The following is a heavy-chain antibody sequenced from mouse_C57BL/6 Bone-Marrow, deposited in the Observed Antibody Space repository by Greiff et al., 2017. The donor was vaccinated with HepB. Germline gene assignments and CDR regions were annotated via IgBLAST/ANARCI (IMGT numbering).Heavy chain of an antibody. CDR2: IWSGGST. J-gene: IGHJ3*01. Sequence: VQLVESGPGLVQPSQSLSITCTVSGFSLTSYGVHWVRQSPGKGLEWLGVIWSGGSTDYNAAFISRLSISKDNSKSQVFFKMNSLQADDTAIYYCTSRDGYYSAWFAYWGQGTLVTVSA. CDR1: GFSLTSYG. CDR3: TSRDGYYSAWFAY. V-gene: IGHV2-2*01. D-gene: IGHD2-3*01.